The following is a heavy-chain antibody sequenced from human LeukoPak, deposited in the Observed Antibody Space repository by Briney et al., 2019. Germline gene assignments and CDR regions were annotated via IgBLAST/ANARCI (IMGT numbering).Heavy chain of an antibody. J-gene: IGHJ5*02. CDR2: INHSGST. V-gene: IGHV4-34*01. D-gene: IGHD3-3*01. Sequence: SETLSLTCAVYGGSFSGYYWSWIRQPPGKGLEWIGEINHSGSTNYNPSLKSRVTISVDTSKNQFSLKLSSVTAADTAVYYCAAFALRITIFGVVKGWFDPWGQGTLVTVSS. CDR1: GGSFSGYY. CDR3: AAFALRITIFGVVKGWFDP.